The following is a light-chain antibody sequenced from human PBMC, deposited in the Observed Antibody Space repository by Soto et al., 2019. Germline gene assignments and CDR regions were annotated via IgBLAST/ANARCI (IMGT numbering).Light chain of an antibody. J-gene: IGKJ1*01. CDR3: QHSYSYPRT. CDR2: AAS. Sequence: QMTGSASSRSASVGGRVPITCRASQTISSYLNWYQQKPGKAPKLLIYAASSLQSGVPSRFSGSGSGTDSTLTISSLQPEDFATYYCQHSYSYPRTFGQGTKVDI. V-gene: IGKV1-39*01. CDR1: QTISSY.